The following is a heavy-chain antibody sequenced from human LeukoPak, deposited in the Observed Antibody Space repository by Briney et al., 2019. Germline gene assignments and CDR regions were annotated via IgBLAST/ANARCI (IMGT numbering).Heavy chain of an antibody. CDR2: INSDGSST. D-gene: IGHD5-12*01. Sequence: PGGSLRLSCAASGLTFSSYWMHWVRQAPGRGLVWVSRINSDGSSTSYADSVKGRFTISRDNAKNTLYLQMNSLRAEDTAVYYCARALVSRYSGYDFDYWGQGTLVTVSS. CDR1: GLTFSSYW. CDR3: ARALVSRYSGYDFDY. J-gene: IGHJ4*02. V-gene: IGHV3-74*01.